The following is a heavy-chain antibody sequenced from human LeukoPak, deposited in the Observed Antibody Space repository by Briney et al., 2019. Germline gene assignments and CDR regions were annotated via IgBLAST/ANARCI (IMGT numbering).Heavy chain of an antibody. CDR2: ISGSGDNT. V-gene: IGHV3-23*01. J-gene: IGHJ4*02. Sequence: GGSLRLSCAPSGFTFSSYGVTWVRQAPGKGLEWVSSISGSGDNTYYADSVKGRFTFSRDNSKDTLYLQMNSLRAEDTAVYYCARGGYYGSGTYYSPTSPHWGQGTLVTVSS. CDR1: GFTFSSYG. CDR3: ARGGYYGSGTYYSPTSPH. D-gene: IGHD3-10*01.